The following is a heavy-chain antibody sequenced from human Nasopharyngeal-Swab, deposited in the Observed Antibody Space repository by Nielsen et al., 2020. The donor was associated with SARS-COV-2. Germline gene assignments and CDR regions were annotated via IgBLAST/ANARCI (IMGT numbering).Heavy chain of an antibody. J-gene: IGHJ4*02. CDR3: AIGEGAGKGFYFDY. Sequence: ASVQVSCKASAYTFTSYAMHWVRQAPGQRLEGMGWIKPGNGNKKYSQKFQGRVTITRHTSASTAYMELSSLRSEDTAVYYCAIGEGAGKGFYFDYWGQGTLVTVSS. V-gene: IGHV1-3*01. D-gene: IGHD1-26*01. CDR2: IKPGNGNK. CDR1: AYTFTSYA.